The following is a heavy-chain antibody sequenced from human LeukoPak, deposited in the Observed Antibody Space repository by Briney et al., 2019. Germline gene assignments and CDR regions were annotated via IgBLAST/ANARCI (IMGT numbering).Heavy chain of an antibody. V-gene: IGHV3-30*01. CDR3: ARVWLRLRFGDAFDI. J-gene: IGHJ3*02. CDR2: ISYDGSNK. D-gene: IGHD5-12*01. CDR1: RFTFSSYA. Sequence: GRSLRLSCAASRFTFSSYAMHWVRQAPGKGLEWVAVISYDGSNKYYADSVKGRFTISRDNSKNTLYLQMNSLRAEDTAVYYCARVWLRLRFGDAFDIWGQGTMVTVSS.